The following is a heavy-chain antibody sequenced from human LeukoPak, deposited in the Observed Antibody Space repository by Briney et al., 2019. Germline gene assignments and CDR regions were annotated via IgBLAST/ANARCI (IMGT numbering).Heavy chain of an antibody. CDR2: ISYDGSDK. CDR1: GFTFSSYA. Sequence: PGGSLRLSCAASGFTFSSYAMHWVRQAPGKGLEWVAVISYDGSDKYYADSVKGRFTISRDNSKNTLYLQMNSLRAEDTAVYYCARGSSTVTIVYWGQGTLVTVSS. CDR3: ARGSSTVTIVY. V-gene: IGHV3-30*04. J-gene: IGHJ4*02. D-gene: IGHD4-17*01.